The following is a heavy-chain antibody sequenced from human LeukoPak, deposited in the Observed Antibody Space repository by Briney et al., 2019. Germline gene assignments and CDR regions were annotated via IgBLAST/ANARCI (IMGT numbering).Heavy chain of an antibody. CDR2: INHSGST. Sequence: PSETLSLTCAVYGGSFSGYYWSWIRQPPGKGLEWIGEINHSGSTNYNPSLKSRVTISVDTSKNQFSLKLSSVTAADTAVYYCARGSGGATFDYWGQGTLVTVSS. CDR1: GGSFSGYY. J-gene: IGHJ4*02. CDR3: ARGSGGATFDY. V-gene: IGHV4-34*01. D-gene: IGHD1-26*01.